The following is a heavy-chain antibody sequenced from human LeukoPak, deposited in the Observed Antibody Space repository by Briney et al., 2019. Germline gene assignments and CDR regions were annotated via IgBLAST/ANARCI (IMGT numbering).Heavy chain of an antibody. Sequence: SETLSLTWTVSGXSVSSDSDFWTWIRQPPGKGLEWIGYIYYSGSTNYNPSLNSRVTISLDTSKSQISLKLSSVTAADTAVYYCARGQRRLQDYWGQGTLVTVSS. CDR2: IYYSGST. CDR3: ARGQRRLQDY. CDR1: GXSVSSDSDF. V-gene: IGHV4-61*01. J-gene: IGHJ4*02.